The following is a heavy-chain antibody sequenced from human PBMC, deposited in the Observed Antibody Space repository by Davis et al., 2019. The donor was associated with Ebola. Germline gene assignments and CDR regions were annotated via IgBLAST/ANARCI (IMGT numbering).Heavy chain of an antibody. D-gene: IGHD3-22*01. Sequence: PGGSLRLSCAASGFTFNIYAMSWVRQAPGKGLEWVSAISGSGGSTYYADSVKGRFTISRDNSKNTLYLQMNSLRAEDTAVYYCAKRGSSGYYFDYWGQGTLVTVSS. CDR3: AKRGSSGYYFDY. CDR1: GFTFNIYA. CDR2: ISGSGGST. J-gene: IGHJ4*02. V-gene: IGHV3-23*01.